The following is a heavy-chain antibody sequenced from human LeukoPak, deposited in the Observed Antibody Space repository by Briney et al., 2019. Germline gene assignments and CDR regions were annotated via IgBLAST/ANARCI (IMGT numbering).Heavy chain of an antibody. CDR1: GFTLSSYS. J-gene: IGHJ4*02. CDR3: AKANYGEGY. CDR2: IWYDGSQT. V-gene: IGHV3-33*06. Sequence: GGSLRLSCAASGFTLSSYSMNWVRQAPGKGLEWVALIWYDGSQTHYADSVKGRFTISRDNSKNLVDLQMNSLRAEDTAVYYCAKANYGEGYWGQGTLVTVSS. D-gene: IGHD4-17*01.